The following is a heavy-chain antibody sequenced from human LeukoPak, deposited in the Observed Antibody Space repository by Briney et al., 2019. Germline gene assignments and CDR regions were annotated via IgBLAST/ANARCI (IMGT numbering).Heavy chain of an antibody. CDR3: ARGGYSYGYVKGVLDY. V-gene: IGHV3-53*01. D-gene: IGHD5-18*01. CDR2: IYSGGST. Sequence: PGGSLRLSCAASGFTVSSNYMSWVRQAPGKGLEWVSVIYSGGSTYYADSVKGRFTISRDNSKNTLYLQMNSLRAEDTAVYYCARGGYSYGYVKGVLDYWGQGTLVTVSS. CDR1: GFTVSSNY. J-gene: IGHJ4*02.